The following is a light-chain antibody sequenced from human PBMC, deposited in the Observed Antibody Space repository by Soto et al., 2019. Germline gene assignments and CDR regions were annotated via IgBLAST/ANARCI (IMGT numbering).Light chain of an antibody. CDR1: QRLLQSNGNNF. J-gene: IGKJ2*01. CDR3: MQALQTPYT. Sequence: EIVMTQSPPSLTVTPGEPASISCRSSQRLLQSNGNNFLDWYLQKPGQSPQLLIYLGFNRASGVPDRVCGSGAGTDFTLKISRVEAEDVGVYYCMQALQTPYTFGLGTKLEIK. V-gene: IGKV2-28*01. CDR2: LGF.